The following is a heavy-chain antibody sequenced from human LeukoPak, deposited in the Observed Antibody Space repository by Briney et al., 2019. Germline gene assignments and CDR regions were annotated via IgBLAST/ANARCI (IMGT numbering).Heavy chain of an antibody. CDR1: GLTVSDNY. Sequence: PGGSLRLSCAASGLTVSDNYINWVRQAPGKGLEWVSVIHNAVTIHYADSVKGRLTISSDNSKNTVYFQMNSLRAEDTAVYYCILTTVTTSIEYWGPGTLVTVSP. D-gene: IGHD4-17*01. CDR3: ILTTVTTSIEY. V-gene: IGHV3-53*01. J-gene: IGHJ4*02. CDR2: IHNAVTI.